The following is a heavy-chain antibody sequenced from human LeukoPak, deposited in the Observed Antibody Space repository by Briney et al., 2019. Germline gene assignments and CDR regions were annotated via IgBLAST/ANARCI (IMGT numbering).Heavy chain of an antibody. D-gene: IGHD6-6*01. CDR2: INPNSGGT. Sequence: GASVKVSCKASGYTFSVYYVHWVRQAPGQGLEWMGWINPNSGGTNYAQKFHGRVTMTRDTSISTAYMDLSSLTSDDTAVYYCARPYSSSSPYYGMDVWGQGTTVTVSS. J-gene: IGHJ6*02. CDR1: GYTFSVYY. V-gene: IGHV1-2*02. CDR3: ARPYSSSSPYYGMDV.